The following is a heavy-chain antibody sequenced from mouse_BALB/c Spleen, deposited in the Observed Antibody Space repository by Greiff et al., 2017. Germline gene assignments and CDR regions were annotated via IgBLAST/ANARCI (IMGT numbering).Heavy chain of an antibody. V-gene: IGHV5-4*02. Sequence: EVQLVESGGGLVKPGGSLKLSCAASGFTFSDYYMYWVRQTPEKRLEWVATISDGGSYTYYPDSVKGRFTISRDNAKNNLYLQMSSLKSEDTAMYYCARVNYRYDDYAMDYWGQGTSVTVSS. CDR2: ISDGGSYT. CDR1: GFTFSDYY. D-gene: IGHD2-14*01. CDR3: ARVNYRYDDYAMDY. J-gene: IGHJ4*01.